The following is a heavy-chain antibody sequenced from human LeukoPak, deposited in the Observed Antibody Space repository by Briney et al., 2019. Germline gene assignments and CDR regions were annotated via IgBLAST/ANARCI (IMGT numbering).Heavy chain of an antibody. Sequence: SQTLSLTCTVSGGSISSGSYYWSWIRQPAGKGLEWIGRIYTGGSTNYNPSLKSRVTISVDTSKNQFSLKLSSVTAADTAVYYCARQGSSSWYKAFGIWGQGTMVTVSS. CDR3: ARQGSSSWYKAFGI. V-gene: IGHV4-61*02. J-gene: IGHJ3*02. CDR2: IYTGGST. CDR1: GGSISSGSYY. D-gene: IGHD6-13*01.